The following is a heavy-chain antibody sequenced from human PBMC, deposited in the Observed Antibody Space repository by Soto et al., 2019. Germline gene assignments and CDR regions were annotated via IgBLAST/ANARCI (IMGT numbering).Heavy chain of an antibody. CDR1: GGCISSGYYY. CDR2: IYYSGNT. J-gene: IGHJ6*01. Sequence: PSEPLSLTCSVSGGCISSGYYYWSWIRQPPGKGLEWIGNIYYSGNTYYTPSLKSRLIIAIDTSKNQLSLKVASVTAADTAVYYWASSSLYGMDVWGQGTTVTVSS. CDR3: ASSSLYGMDV. V-gene: IGHV4-30-4*01.